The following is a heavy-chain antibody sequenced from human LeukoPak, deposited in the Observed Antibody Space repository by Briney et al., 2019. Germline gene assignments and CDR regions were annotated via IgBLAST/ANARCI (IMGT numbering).Heavy chain of an antibody. CDR1: GGSISSGGYY. D-gene: IGHD6-19*01. CDR3: ARRVYSSGWYADDAFDI. Sequence: PSQTLSLTCTVSGGSISSGGYYWGWIRQPPGKGLEWIGSIYYSGSTYYNPSLKSRVTISVDTSKNQFSLKLSSVTAADTAVYYCARRVYSSGWYADDAFDIWGQGTMVTVSS. CDR2: IYYSGST. J-gene: IGHJ3*02. V-gene: IGHV4-39*07.